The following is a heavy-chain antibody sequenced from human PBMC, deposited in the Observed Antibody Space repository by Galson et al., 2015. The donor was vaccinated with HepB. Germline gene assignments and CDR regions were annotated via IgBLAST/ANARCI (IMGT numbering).Heavy chain of an antibody. CDR2: INTNTGNP. D-gene: IGHD4-17*01. CDR3: ARANYGDYGVDYYGMDV. Sequence: QSGAEVKKPGASVKVSCKASGYTFTSYAMNWVRQAPGQGLEWMGWINTNTGNPTYAQGFTGRFVFSLDTSVSTAYLQISSLKAEDTAVYYCARANYGDYGVDYYGMDVWGQGTTVTVSS. CDR1: GYTFTSYA. V-gene: IGHV7-4-1*02. J-gene: IGHJ6*02.